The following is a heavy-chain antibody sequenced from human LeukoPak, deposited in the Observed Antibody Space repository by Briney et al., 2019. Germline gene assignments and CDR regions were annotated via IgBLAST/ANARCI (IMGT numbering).Heavy chain of an antibody. Sequence: PSETLSLTCTVSGGSISSYYWSWIRQPPGKGLEWIGYIYYSGSTNYNPSLKSRVTISVDTSKNQFSLKLSSVTAADTAVYYCARDAREGMDVWGQGTTVTVSS. CDR2: IYYSGST. J-gene: IGHJ6*02. CDR3: ARDAREGMDV. CDR1: GGSISSYY. V-gene: IGHV4-59*01.